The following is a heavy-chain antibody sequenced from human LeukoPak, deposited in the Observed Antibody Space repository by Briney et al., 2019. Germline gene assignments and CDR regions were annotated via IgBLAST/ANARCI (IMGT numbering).Heavy chain of an antibody. CDR1: GFTFGSFG. V-gene: IGHV3-48*02. D-gene: IGHD5-18*01. CDR2: ISDSSSLT. Sequence: GGSLRLSCAASGFTFGSFGMNWVRQAPGKGLEWVSYISDSSSLTYYADSVKGRFTISRDNAKNSLSLQLNSLRDEDTAVYYCARARTLKGYSYGSAGVLDYWGQGTLVTVSS. CDR3: ARARTLKGYSYGSAGVLDY. J-gene: IGHJ4*02.